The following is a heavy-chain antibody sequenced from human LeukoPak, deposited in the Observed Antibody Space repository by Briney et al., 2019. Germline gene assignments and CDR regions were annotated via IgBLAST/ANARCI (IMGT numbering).Heavy chain of an antibody. Sequence: GGSLRLSCAASGFTLSSYWMHWVRQAPGKGLEYVSAISENGGRTYYANSVKGRFTNSRDNSKNTLYLQMDSLRAEDMAVYYCARDRVGGWAFDVWGQGTMVTVSS. J-gene: IGHJ3*01. CDR2: ISENGGRT. CDR3: ARDRVGGWAFDV. V-gene: IGHV3-64*01. D-gene: IGHD3-16*01. CDR1: GFTLSSYW.